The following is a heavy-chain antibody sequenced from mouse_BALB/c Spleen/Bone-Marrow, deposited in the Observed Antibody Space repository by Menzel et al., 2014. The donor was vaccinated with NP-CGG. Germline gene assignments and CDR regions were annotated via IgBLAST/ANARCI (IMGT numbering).Heavy chain of an antibody. CDR3: ARDGDYSYAWFAY. CDR1: GFTFSDYY. J-gene: IGHJ3*01. CDR2: ISDGGSYT. Sequence: EVHVVESGGGLVKPGGSLKLPCAASGFTFSDYYMYWVRQTPEKRLEWVAIISDGGSYTFYPDSVKGRFTISRDNAKNSLYLQMSSLKPEDTAMYYCARDGDYSYAWFAYWGQGTLVTVSA. D-gene: IGHD2-12*01. V-gene: IGHV5-4*02.